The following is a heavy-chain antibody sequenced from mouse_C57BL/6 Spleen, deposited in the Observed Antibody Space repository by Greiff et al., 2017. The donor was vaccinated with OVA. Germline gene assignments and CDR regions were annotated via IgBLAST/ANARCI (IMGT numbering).Heavy chain of an antibody. D-gene: IGHD2-5*01. J-gene: IGHJ1*03. Sequence: EVKLVESEGGLVQPGSSMKLSCTASGFTFSDYYMAWVRQVPEKGLEWVANINYDGSSTYYLDSLKSRFIISRDNAKNILYLQMSSLKSEDTATYYCARADYSNYEGVYWYFDVWGTGTTVTVSS. V-gene: IGHV5-16*01. CDR3: ARADYSNYEGVYWYFDV. CDR2: INYDGSST. CDR1: GFTFSDYY.